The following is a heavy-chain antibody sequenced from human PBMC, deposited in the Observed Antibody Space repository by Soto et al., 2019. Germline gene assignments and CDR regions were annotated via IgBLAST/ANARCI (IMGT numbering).Heavy chain of an antibody. V-gene: IGHV6-1*01. Sequence: PSQTLSITCAMTGESVSSNSAGWSWVRQSPSRGLEWLGRTYYRSKWYYEYAVSVRGRITINPDTSKNQYSLQLNSVTPEDTAVYFCARGEQYSGRIFDYWGQGTLVTSPQ. CDR3: ARGEQYSGRIFDY. CDR2: TYYRSKWYY. J-gene: IGHJ4*01. D-gene: IGHD1-26*01. CDR1: GESVSSNSAG.